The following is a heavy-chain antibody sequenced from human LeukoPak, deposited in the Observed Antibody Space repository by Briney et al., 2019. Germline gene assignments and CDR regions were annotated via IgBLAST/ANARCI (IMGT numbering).Heavy chain of an antibody. Sequence: GASVKVSCKASGYSFTGYYMHWVRQAPGQGLEWMGWINPNSGGTNYAQKFQGRVTMTRDTSISTAYMELSRLRSDDTAVYYCARGGKDYYYYYMDVWGKGTTVTVSS. CDR1: GYSFTGYY. J-gene: IGHJ6*03. CDR3: ARGGKDYYYYYMDV. V-gene: IGHV1-2*02. CDR2: INPNSGGT.